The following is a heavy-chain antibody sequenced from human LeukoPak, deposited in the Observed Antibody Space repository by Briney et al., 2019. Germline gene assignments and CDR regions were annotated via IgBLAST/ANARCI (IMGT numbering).Heavy chain of an antibody. J-gene: IGHJ3*02. V-gene: IGHV3-23*01. CDR1: GFTFSSYA. CDR3: AKAVMIVVVHDVFDI. CDR2: ISGSGGST. Sequence: GGSLRLSCAASGFTFSSYAMSWVRQAPGKGLEWVSAISGSGGSTYYADSVKGRFTTSRDNSKNTLYLQMNSLRAEDTAVYYCAKAVMIVVVHDVFDIWGQGTMVTVSS. D-gene: IGHD3-22*01.